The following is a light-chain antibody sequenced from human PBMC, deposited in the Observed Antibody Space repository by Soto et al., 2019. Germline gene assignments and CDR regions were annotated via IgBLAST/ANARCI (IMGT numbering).Light chain of an antibody. CDR2: GAS. CDR1: QSVSSSF. J-gene: IGKJ4*01. CDR3: QQYGSSPLT. Sequence: EIVLTQSPGTLYLSPGERATLSCRASQSVSSSFLAWYQQKPGQAPRLLIYGASSRATGITERFSGSVSGTDFTLTISRLEPEDVAVYYCQQYGSSPLTFGGGTQVEIK. V-gene: IGKV3-20*01.